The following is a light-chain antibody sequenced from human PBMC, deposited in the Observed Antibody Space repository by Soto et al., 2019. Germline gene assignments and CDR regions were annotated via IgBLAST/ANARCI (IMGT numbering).Light chain of an antibody. Sequence: DIEMTQSPATLSSSAGDRVTITCRASQRISTWLAWYQQKPGKAPTLLISDASSLDTGVPSRFSGSGSGTEFTLTIRSLQPDDFAPYYCQQYNSYPRTFGQGTKVDIK. CDR2: DAS. CDR3: QQYNSYPRT. CDR1: QRISTW. J-gene: IGKJ1*01. V-gene: IGKV1-5*01.